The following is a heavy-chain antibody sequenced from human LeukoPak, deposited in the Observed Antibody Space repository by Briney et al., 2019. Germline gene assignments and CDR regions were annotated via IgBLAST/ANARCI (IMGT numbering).Heavy chain of an antibody. CDR2: IIPILGIA. Sequence: GSSVKVSCKASGGTFSSYTISWVRQAPGQGLEWMGRIIPILGIANYAQKFQGRVTITADTSTDTAYMELSSLRSEDTAVYYCATVASDFWSGYPGGGNYYMDVWGKGTTVTVSS. J-gene: IGHJ6*03. D-gene: IGHD3-3*01. CDR1: GGTFSSYT. V-gene: IGHV1-69*02. CDR3: ATVASDFWSGYPGGGNYYMDV.